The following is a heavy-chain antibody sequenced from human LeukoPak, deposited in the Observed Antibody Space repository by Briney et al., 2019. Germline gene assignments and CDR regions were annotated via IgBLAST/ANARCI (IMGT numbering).Heavy chain of an antibody. CDR3: ARGLTQVSFHYHGMDV. J-gene: IGHJ6*02. CDR2: IYSGGST. V-gene: IGHV3-53*01. D-gene: IGHD3-16*02. CDR1: GFTFSGNY. Sequence: GGSLRLSCAASGFTFSGNYMNWVRQAPGKGLEWVPVIYSGGSTYYAESVEGRFTISRDNSKNTLYLQMNSLRVEDTAVYFCARGLTQVSFHYHGMDVWGQGTTVSVSS.